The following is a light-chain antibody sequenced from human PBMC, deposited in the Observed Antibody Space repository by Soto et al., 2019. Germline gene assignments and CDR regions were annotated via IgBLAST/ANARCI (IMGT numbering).Light chain of an antibody. Sequence: QSVLTQPPAASGSPGQSVAISCTGTSSDVGGYNYVSWYQQHPGKAPKLMIYEVNKRPSGVPDRFSGSKSGNTAFLTVSGLQAEDEADYYCLSYADTEYVFGNGTKATVL. V-gene: IGLV2-8*01. CDR3: LSYADTEYV. CDR1: SSDVGGYNY. J-gene: IGLJ1*01. CDR2: EVN.